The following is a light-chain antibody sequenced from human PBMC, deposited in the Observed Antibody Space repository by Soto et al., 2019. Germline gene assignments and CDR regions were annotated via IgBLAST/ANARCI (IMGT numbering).Light chain of an antibody. CDR2: QDS. Sequence: SYELTQPPSVSVSQGQTASITCSGDKLGDKYACWYQQKPGQSPVLIIYQDSKRPSGIPERFSGSNSGNTATLTISGTQAMDEADYYCQAWDSSTGVFGTGTKFTVL. CDR3: QAWDSSTGV. CDR1: KLGDKY. J-gene: IGLJ1*01. V-gene: IGLV3-1*01.